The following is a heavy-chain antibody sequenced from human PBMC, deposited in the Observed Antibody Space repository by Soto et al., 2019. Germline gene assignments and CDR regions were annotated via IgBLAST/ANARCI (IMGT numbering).Heavy chain of an antibody. V-gene: IGHV3-21*01. J-gene: IGHJ6*02. Sequence: GWSLRLSCAASGFTFSSYSMVWVRQAPGKGLEWVSSISSSSSYIYYADSVKGRFTISRDNAKNSLYLQMNSLRAEDTAVYYCARDKLQYGGMDVWGQGTTVTVSS. D-gene: IGHD4-4*01. CDR2: ISSSSSYI. CDR1: GFTFSSYS. CDR3: ARDKLQYGGMDV.